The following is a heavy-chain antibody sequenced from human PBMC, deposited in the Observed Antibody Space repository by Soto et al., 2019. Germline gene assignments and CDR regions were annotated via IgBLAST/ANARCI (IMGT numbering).Heavy chain of an antibody. Sequence: GGSLRLSCAASGFTFSGSAMHWVRQASGKGLEWVGRIRSKANSYATAYAASVKGRFTISRDDSKNTAYLQMNSLKTEDTAVYYCTRQTSSSWYLVSRGWFDPWGQGTLVTVSS. CDR1: GFTFSGSA. D-gene: IGHD6-13*01. J-gene: IGHJ5*02. V-gene: IGHV3-73*01. CDR2: IRSKANSYAT. CDR3: TRQTSSSWYLVSRGWFDP.